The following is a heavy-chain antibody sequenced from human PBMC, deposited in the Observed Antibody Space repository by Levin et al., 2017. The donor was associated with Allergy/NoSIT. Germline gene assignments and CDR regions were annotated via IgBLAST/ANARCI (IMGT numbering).Heavy chain of an antibody. CDR1: GFTVSSNY. CDR3: ARDIAVAGKYYYMDV. D-gene: IGHD6-19*01. CDR2: IYSGGST. J-gene: IGHJ6*03. V-gene: IGHV3-66*01. Sequence: GGSLRLSCAASGFTVSSNYMSWVRQAPGKGLEWVSVIYSGGSTYYADSVKGRFTISRDNSKNTLYLQMNSLRAEDTAVYYCARDIAVAGKYYYMDVWGKGTTVTVSS.